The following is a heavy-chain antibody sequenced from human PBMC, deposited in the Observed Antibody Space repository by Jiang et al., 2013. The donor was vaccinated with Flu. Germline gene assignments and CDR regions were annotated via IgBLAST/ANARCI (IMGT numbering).Heavy chain of an antibody. CDR1: GFTFSSYG. D-gene: IGHD4-17*01. CDR2: ISYDGSNK. CDR3: AKDFSDYGDAFDI. J-gene: IGHJ3*02. V-gene: IGHV3-30*18. Sequence: VQLVESGGGVVQPGRSLRLSCAASGFTFSSYGMHWVRQAPGKGLEWVAVISYDGSNKYYADSVKGRFTISRDNSKNTLYLQMNSLRAEDTAVYYCAKDFSDYGDAFDIWGQGTMVTVSS.